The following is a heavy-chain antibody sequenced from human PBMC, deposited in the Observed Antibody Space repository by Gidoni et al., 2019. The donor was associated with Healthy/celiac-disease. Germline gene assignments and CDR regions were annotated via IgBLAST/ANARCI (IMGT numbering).Heavy chain of an antibody. J-gene: IGHJ4*02. D-gene: IGHD1-26*01. V-gene: IGHV4-61*02. CDR2: IYTSGST. CDR3: ARDLGSYGTAD. Sequence: QVQLQESGPGLVKPSQTLSLTCTVSGGSISSGSYYWSWIRQPAGKGLEWIGRIYTSGSTNYNPSLKSRVTISVDTSKNQFSLKLSSVTAADTAVYYCARDLGSYGTADWGQGTLVTVSS. CDR1: GGSISSGSYY.